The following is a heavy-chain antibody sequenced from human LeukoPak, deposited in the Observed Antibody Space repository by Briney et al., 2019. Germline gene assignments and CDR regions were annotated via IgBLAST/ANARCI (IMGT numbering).Heavy chain of an antibody. CDR2: ISPNSGGT. CDR3: ARGTITIFGVVAYFDY. D-gene: IGHD3-3*01. CDR1: GYTFTSYG. J-gene: IGHJ4*02. V-gene: IGHV1-2*02. Sequence: GASVKVSCKASGYTFTSYGISWVRQAPGQGLEWMGWISPNSGGTNYAQKFQGRVTMTRDTSISTAYMELSRLRSDDTAVYYCARGTITIFGVVAYFDYWGQGTLVTVSS.